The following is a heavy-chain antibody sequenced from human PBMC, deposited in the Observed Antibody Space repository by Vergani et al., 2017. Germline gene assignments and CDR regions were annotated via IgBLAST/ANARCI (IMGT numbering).Heavy chain of an antibody. V-gene: IGHV5-51*01. Sequence: EVQLLQSGPEVKKPGESLKISCQGSGNRFSTDWIGWVRQRPGKGLEWMGIIYIGDSDTRYSPSFQGQVTISANKPISIVYLQWSSLEASDTAMYYCARHHVDYGDYGAFDMWGQGTMVIVSS. D-gene: IGHD4-17*01. CDR1: GNRFSTDW. J-gene: IGHJ3*02. CDR3: ARHHVDYGDYGAFDM. CDR2: IYIGDSDT.